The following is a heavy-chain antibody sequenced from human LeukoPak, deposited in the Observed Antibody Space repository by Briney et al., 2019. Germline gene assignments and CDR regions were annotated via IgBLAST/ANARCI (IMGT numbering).Heavy chain of an antibody. Sequence: SETLSLTCTVSGGSISSSSYYWGWIRQPPGKGLEWIGCIYYTGSTYYNPSLKSRVTISVDTSKNQFSLKLSSVTAADTAVYYCARVTFGGSDSAYYFDYWGQGTLVTVSS. CDR1: GGSISSSSYY. CDR2: IYYTGST. CDR3: ARVTFGGSDSAYYFDY. V-gene: IGHV4-39*07. J-gene: IGHJ4*02. D-gene: IGHD3-10*01.